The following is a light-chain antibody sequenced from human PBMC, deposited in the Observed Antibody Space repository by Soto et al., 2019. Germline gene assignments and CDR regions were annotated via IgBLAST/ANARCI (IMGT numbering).Light chain of an antibody. CDR2: DAT. J-gene: IGKJ1*01. CDR3: QQANSFPRT. V-gene: IGKV1-12*01. CDR1: QTISSW. Sequence: DIQMTQSPSTLSGSVGDRVTITCRAGQTISSWLACYQQKPGKAPKLLIFDATNLETVGPSRFSGSGSRTHYSLTISSLQPEDVATYYCQQANSFPRTFGQGTKVDIK.